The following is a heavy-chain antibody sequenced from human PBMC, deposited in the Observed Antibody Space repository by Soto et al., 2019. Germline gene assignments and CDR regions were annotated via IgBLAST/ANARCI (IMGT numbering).Heavy chain of an antibody. V-gene: IGHV1-3*01. CDR1: GYTFTSYA. CDR2: INAGNGNT. CDR3: AREGEVLELFGY. Sequence: ASVKVSCKASGYTFTSYAMHWVRQAPGQRLEWMGWINAGNGNTKYSQKFQGRVTMTRDTSTSTVYMELSSLRSEDTAVYYCAREGEVLELFGYGGQETLVTVSS. J-gene: IGHJ4*02. D-gene: IGHD1-7*01.